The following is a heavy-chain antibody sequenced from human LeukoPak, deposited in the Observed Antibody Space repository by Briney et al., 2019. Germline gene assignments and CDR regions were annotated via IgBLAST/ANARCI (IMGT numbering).Heavy chain of an antibody. D-gene: IGHD1-26*01. CDR1: GYTFTSYG. V-gene: IGHV1-8*02. CDR3: ARGRTFLVGATDY. Sequence: ASVKVSCKASGYTFTSYGISWVRQAPGQWLEWMGWMNPNSGNTGYAQKFQGRVTMTRNTSISTAYMELSSLRSEDTAVYYCARGRTFLVGATDYWGQGTLVTVSS. J-gene: IGHJ4*02. CDR2: MNPNSGNT.